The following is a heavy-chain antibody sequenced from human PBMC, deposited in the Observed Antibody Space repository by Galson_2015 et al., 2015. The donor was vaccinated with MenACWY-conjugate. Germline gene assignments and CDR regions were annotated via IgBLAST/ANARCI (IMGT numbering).Heavy chain of an antibody. CDR1: GFTISSYW. Sequence: SLRLSCAVSGFTISSYWMTWVRQAPGKGLEWVANIKPDGSEKNYVDSPKGRFTISRDNAKNSLYLQMNSLRAEDTAVYYCARENGYCSGGDCYFWFDPWGQGTLVTVSS. CDR2: IKPDGSEK. CDR3: ARENGYCSGGDCYFWFDP. J-gene: IGHJ5*02. D-gene: IGHD2-15*01. V-gene: IGHV3-7*03.